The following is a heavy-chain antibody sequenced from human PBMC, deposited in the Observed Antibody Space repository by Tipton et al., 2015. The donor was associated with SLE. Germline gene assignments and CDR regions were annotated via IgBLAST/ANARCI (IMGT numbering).Heavy chain of an antibody. CDR3: ARDPNLDAFDI. V-gene: IGHV4-34*01. CDR2: INHSGST. CDR1: GGSFSGYY. J-gene: IGHJ3*02. D-gene: IGHD5-24*01. Sequence: TLSLTCAVYGGSFSGYYWSWIRQPPGKGLEWIGEINHSGSTNYNPSLKSRVTISIDTSKNQFSLKLSSVTAADTAVYYCARDPNLDAFDIWGQGTMVTVSS.